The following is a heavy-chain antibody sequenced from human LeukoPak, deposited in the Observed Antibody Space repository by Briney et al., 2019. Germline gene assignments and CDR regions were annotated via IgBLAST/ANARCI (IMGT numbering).Heavy chain of an antibody. CDR1: GGSISSYY. CDR3: ARAGYCSSTSCYVGYYYGMDV. CDR2: IYYSGST. D-gene: IGHD2-2*01. J-gene: IGHJ6*02. Sequence: SETLSLTCTVSGGSISSYYWSWIRQPPGKGLEWIGYIYYSGSTNYNPSLKSRVTISVDTSKNQFSLKLSSVTAADTAVYYCARAGYCSSTSCYVGYYYGMDVWGQGTTVTVSS. V-gene: IGHV4-59*01.